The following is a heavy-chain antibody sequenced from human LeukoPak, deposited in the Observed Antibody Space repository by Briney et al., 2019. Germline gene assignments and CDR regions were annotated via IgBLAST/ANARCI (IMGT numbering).Heavy chain of an antibody. Sequence: SETLSLTRTVSGGSISSYYWSWIRQHPGKGLEWIGYIYYSGSTYYNPSLKSRVTISVDTSKNQFSLKLSSVTAADTAVYYCARTSSGWLFDYWGQGTLVTVSS. V-gene: IGHV4-59*06. CDR1: GGSISSYY. CDR3: ARTSSGWLFDY. J-gene: IGHJ4*02. CDR2: IYYSGST. D-gene: IGHD6-19*01.